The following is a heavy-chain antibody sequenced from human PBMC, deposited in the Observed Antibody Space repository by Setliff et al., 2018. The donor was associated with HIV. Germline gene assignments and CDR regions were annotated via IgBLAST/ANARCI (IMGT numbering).Heavy chain of an antibody. CDR2: IYYSGST. CDR3: ARGSQWELLPYFDY. J-gene: IGHJ4*02. D-gene: IGHD1-26*01. Sequence: SETLSLTCTVSGGSMSSSSYYWGWIRQPPGEGLEWIGSIYYSGSTYYNPSLKSRVTISVDTSKNQFSLKLSSVTAADTAVFYCARGSQWELLPYFDYWGQGTLVTVSS. V-gene: IGHV4-39*07. CDR1: GGSMSSSSYY.